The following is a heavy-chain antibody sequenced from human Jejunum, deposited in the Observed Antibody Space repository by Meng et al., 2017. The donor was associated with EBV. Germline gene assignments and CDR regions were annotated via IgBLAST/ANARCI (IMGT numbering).Heavy chain of an antibody. CDR2: INTRTGNP. J-gene: IGHJ4*02. Sequence: QEQLVPSGSELNKPGASVKFSCKASGYTFSRYAMNRVRQAPGQGLEWMGWINTRTGNPAYAQGFTGRFVFSLDTSVSTAYLQISSLKAEDTAVYYCASDISTATFGYWGQGTLVTVSS. D-gene: IGHD2-21*02. CDR1: GYTFSRYA. V-gene: IGHV7-4-1*02. CDR3: ASDISTATFGY.